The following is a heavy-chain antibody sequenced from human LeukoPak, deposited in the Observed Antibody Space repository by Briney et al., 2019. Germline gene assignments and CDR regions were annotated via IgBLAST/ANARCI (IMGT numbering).Heavy chain of an antibody. V-gene: IGHV3-48*03. Sequence: GGSLRLSCTTSGFTFSSYEMNWVRQAPGRGLEWLSYTNYNGESTYYAVSVKGRFTVSGDNAKNSLYLQMNSLRDEDTAVYYCARVDWMIGAFDIWGQGTMVTVSS. J-gene: IGHJ3*02. CDR2: TNYNGEST. CDR3: ARVDWMIGAFDI. CDR1: GFTFSSYE. D-gene: IGHD3-22*01.